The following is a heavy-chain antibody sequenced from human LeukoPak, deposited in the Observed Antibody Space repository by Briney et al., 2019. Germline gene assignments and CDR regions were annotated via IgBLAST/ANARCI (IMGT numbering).Heavy chain of an antibody. Sequence: ASVKVSCKASGGTFSNYAISWVRQAPGQGLEWMGRIIPILGIANYAQKFQGRVTITADKSTSTAYMELSSLRSEDTAVYYCARDFDWLFDWGQGTLVTVSS. CDR2: IIPILGIA. V-gene: IGHV1-69*04. J-gene: IGHJ4*02. D-gene: IGHD3-9*01. CDR3: ARDFDWLFD. CDR1: GGTFSNYA.